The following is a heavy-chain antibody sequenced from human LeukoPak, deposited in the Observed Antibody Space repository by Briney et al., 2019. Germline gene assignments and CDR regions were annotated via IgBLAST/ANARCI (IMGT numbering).Heavy chain of an antibody. V-gene: IGHV3-48*04. Sequence: GGSLRLSCAASGFTFSSYGMHWVRQAPGKGLEWVSAISGTGGTTYYADSVKGRFTISRDNAKNSLYLQMNSLRAEDTAVYYCAREASSGWFDCWGQGTLVTVSS. D-gene: IGHD6-19*01. J-gene: IGHJ5*01. CDR1: GFTFSSYG. CDR3: AREASSGWFDC. CDR2: ISGTGGTT.